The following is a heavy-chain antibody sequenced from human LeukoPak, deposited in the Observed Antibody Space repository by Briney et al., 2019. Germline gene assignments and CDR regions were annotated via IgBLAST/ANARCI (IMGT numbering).Heavy chain of an antibody. V-gene: IGHV4-30-2*01. J-gene: IGHJ4*02. Sequence: PSETLSLTCAVSGGSISSSDYSWNWIRQPPGKGLEWIGYICHSGSTYYDPSLKSRITISVDRSKNQFSLRLSSVTAADTAVYYCARGAGYSSSWYAVWGQGTLVTVSS. CDR3: ARGAGYSSSWYAV. D-gene: IGHD6-13*01. CDR2: ICHSGST. CDR1: GGSISSSDYS.